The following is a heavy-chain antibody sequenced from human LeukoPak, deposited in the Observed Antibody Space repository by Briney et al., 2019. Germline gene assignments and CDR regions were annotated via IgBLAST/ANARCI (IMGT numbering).Heavy chain of an antibody. D-gene: IGHD3-10*01. Sequence: PGGSLRLSCAVSGITLSNYGMSWVRQAPGKGLGWVAGISGSGGSTNYADPVKGRFTISRDNPKNTLFLQTNSLRSEDTAVYFCAKRGVVIRVILGGFHKEAYYFDSWGQGALVTVSS. CDR1: GITLSNYG. CDR2: ISGSGGST. CDR3: AKRGVVIRVILGGFHKEAYYFDS. V-gene: IGHV3-23*01. J-gene: IGHJ4*02.